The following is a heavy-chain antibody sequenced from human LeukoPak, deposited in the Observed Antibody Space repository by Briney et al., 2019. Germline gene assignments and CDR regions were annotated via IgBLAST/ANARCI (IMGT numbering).Heavy chain of an antibody. Sequence: GESLKISCKGSGYSFTSYWIGWVRQVPGKGLEWMGIIYPGDSDTRYSPSFQGQVTISAGKSISTAYLQWSSLKASDTAMYYCARPVVGAYQHDAFDIWGQGTMVTVSS. V-gene: IGHV5-51*01. D-gene: IGHD1-26*01. CDR3: ARPVVGAYQHDAFDI. J-gene: IGHJ3*02. CDR1: GYSFTSYW. CDR2: IYPGDSDT.